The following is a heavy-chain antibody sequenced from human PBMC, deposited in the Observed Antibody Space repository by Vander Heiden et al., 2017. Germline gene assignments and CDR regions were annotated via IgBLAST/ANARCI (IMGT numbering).Heavy chain of an antibody. V-gene: IGHV4-31*03. CDR3: ARGDYGSGSYYSKTPYYYYGMDV. CDR1: GGSISSGGYY. D-gene: IGHD3-10*01. J-gene: IGHJ6*02. Sequence: QVQLQESGPGLVKPSQTLSLTCTVSGGSISSGGYYWSWIRQHQGKGLEWIGYIYYSVSTYYNPSLKSRVTISVDTSKNQFSLKLSSVTAADTAVYYCARGDYGSGSYYSKTPYYYYGMDVWGQGTTVTVSS. CDR2: IYYSVST.